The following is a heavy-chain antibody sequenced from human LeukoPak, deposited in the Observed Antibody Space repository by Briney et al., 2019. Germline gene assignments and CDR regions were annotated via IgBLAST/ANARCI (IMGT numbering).Heavy chain of an antibody. D-gene: IGHD3-22*01. CDR1: GGTFSSYT. CDR2: IIPIFGTA. CDR3: ARAGDYYDSSANYMDV. V-gene: IGHV1-69*05. J-gene: IGHJ6*03. Sequence: SVKVSCKASGGTFSSYTISWVRQAPGQGLEWMGRIIPIFGTANYAQKFQGRVTITTDESTSTAYMELSSLRSEDTAVYYCARAGDYYDSSANYMDVWGKGTTVTVSS.